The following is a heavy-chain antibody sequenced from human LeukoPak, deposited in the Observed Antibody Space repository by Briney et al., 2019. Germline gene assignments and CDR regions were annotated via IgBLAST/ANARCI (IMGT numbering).Heavy chain of an antibody. D-gene: IGHD3-3*01. V-gene: IGHV3-23*01. J-gene: IGHJ5*02. Sequence: GGSLRLSCAASGFTFSSYAMSWVRQAPGKGLEWVSAISGSGGSTYYADSVKGRFTISRDNSKNTLYLQMNSLRAEDTAVYYCASYDFWSGYRDWFDPWGRGTLVTVSS. CDR3: ASYDFWSGYRDWFDP. CDR1: GFTFSSYA. CDR2: ISGSGGST.